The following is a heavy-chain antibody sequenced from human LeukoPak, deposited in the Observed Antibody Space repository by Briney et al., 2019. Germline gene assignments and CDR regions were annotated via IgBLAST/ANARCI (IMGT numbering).Heavy chain of an antibody. Sequence: GGSLRLSCAASGFTFSSYGMHWVRQAPGKGLEWVSYISSSSSTIYYADSVKGRFTISRDNAKNSLYLQMNSLRAEDTAVYYCARDRILRTTVTTFDYWGQGTLVTVSS. V-gene: IGHV3-48*04. J-gene: IGHJ4*02. CDR3: ARDRILRTTVTTFDY. CDR2: ISSSSSTI. CDR1: GFTFSSYG. D-gene: IGHD4-17*01.